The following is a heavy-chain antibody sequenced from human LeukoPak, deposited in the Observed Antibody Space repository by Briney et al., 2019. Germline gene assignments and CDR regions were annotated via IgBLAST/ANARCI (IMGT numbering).Heavy chain of an antibody. J-gene: IGHJ4*02. CDR3: ARRLTYDSRAYYCLDY. V-gene: IGHV5-51*01. D-gene: IGHD3-22*01. CDR1: GYSFPIYW. CDR2: VFPGDSDT. Sequence: GESLKISCKGSGYSFPIYWIGWVRQKPGKGLEWMGIVFPGDSDTRYSPSFQGQVTISADKSISTAYLQWSSLKASDTAMYYCARRLTYDSRAYYCLDYWGQGTLVTVSS.